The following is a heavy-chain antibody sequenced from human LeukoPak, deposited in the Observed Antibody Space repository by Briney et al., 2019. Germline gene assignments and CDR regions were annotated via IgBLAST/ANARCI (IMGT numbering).Heavy chain of an antibody. Sequence: GGSPRLSCAASGITFSSYGMSWVRQAPGKGLEWVSSISSTGGTTYYADSVKGRFTISRDNSKNTLYLQMNSLRAEDTALYYCAKDIGWDYYDSSGFDYWGQGTLVTVSS. D-gene: IGHD3-22*01. J-gene: IGHJ4*02. CDR2: ISSTGGTT. V-gene: IGHV3-23*01. CDR3: AKDIGWDYYDSSGFDY. CDR1: GITFSSYG.